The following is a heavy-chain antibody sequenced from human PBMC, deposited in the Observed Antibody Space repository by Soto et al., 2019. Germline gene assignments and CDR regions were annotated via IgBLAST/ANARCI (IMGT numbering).Heavy chain of an antibody. J-gene: IGHJ6*02. CDR1: GYTFTSYD. CDR3: ATGGYKTLGWGSTLIKSPRNYSSCGMHV. Sequence: ASVEVSCKASGYTFTSYDINWVRQATGQGLEWMGWMNPNSGNTCYAQKFQGRVTMTRNTSISTASMELSSRRSEDTAVYYCATGGYKTLGWGSTLIKSPRNYSSCGMHVLGPAPTIAFSS. CDR2: MNPNSGNT. D-gene: IGHD1-20*01. V-gene: IGHV1-8*01.